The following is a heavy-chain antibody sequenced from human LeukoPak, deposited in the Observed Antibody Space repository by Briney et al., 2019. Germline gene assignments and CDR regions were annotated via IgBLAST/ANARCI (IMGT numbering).Heavy chain of an antibody. Sequence: SGGSLRLSCAASGFTFSSYDMSWVRQAPGQGLEWVSVISGSGDSTYYAGSVKGRFTISRDNSKTTLFLQMNNLRVEDAAVYCAKVLRQWTHALVFDYWGQGTLVTVSS. J-gene: IGHJ4*02. CDR2: ISGSGDST. CDR1: GFTFSSYD. CDR3: AKVLRQWTHALVFDY. V-gene: IGHV3-23*01. D-gene: IGHD3-16*01.